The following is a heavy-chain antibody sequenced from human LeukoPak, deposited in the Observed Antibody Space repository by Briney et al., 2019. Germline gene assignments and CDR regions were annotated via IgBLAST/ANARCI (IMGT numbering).Heavy chain of an antibody. Sequence: ASVKVSCKASGYTFTSYGISWVRQAPGQGLEWMGWISAYNGNTNYAQKLQGRVTMTTDTSTSTAYMGLRSLRSDDTAVYYCARSFYDILTGYYLFYGMDVWGQGTTVTVSS. V-gene: IGHV1-18*01. CDR2: ISAYNGNT. J-gene: IGHJ6*02. CDR3: ARSFYDILTGYYLFYGMDV. D-gene: IGHD3-9*01. CDR1: GYTFTSYG.